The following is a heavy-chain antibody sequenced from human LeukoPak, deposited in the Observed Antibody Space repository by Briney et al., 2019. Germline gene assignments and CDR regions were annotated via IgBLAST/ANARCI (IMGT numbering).Heavy chain of an antibody. CDR3: AKDVMHYGSGRPFYMDV. Sequence: GGSLRLSCTASGFIFNSYGMHWVRQAPAKGLEWMTFIRYNGKDTYYTDSVKGRFTIFRDNSKNTLFLQMTSLRSDDTATYYCAKDVMHYGSGRPFYMDVWGKGTTVTISS. CDR1: GFIFNSYG. D-gene: IGHD3-10*01. V-gene: IGHV3-30*02. CDR2: IRYNGKDT. J-gene: IGHJ6*03.